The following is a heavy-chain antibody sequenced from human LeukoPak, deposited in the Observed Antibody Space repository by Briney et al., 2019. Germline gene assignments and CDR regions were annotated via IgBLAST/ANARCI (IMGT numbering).Heavy chain of an antibody. CDR2: ISYDGSNK. Sequence: GGSLRLSCAASGFTFSSYGMHWVRQAPGKGLEWVAVISYDGSNKYYADSVKGRFTISRDNSKNTLYLQMNSLRAEDTAVYYCAKAHGTDCDYWGQGTLVTVSS. CDR1: GFTFSSYG. J-gene: IGHJ4*02. V-gene: IGHV3-30*18. D-gene: IGHD1/OR15-1a*01. CDR3: AKAHGTDCDY.